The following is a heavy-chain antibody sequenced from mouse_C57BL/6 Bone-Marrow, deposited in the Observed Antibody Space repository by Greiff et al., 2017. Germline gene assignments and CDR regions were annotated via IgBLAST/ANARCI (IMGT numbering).Heavy chain of an antibody. CDR1: GYAFSSSW. CDR2: IYPGDGDT. CDR3: ARPYGYGY. J-gene: IGHJ2*01. Sequence: QVQLQQSGPELVKPGASVKISCKASGYAFSSSWMNWVKQRPGKGLEWIGRIYPGDGDTNYNGKFKGKATLTADKSSSTAYMQLSSLTSEDSAVYFCARPYGYGYWGQGTTLTVSS. D-gene: IGHD2-2*01. V-gene: IGHV1-82*01.